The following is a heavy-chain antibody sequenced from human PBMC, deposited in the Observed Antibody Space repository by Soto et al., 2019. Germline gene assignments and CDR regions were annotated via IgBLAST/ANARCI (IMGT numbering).Heavy chain of an antibody. CDR3: ASVEMATIGDAFDI. D-gene: IGHD5-12*01. V-gene: IGHV3-11*01. CDR1: GFTFSDYY. J-gene: IGHJ3*02. CDR2: ISSSGSTI. Sequence: PGGSLRLSCAASGFTFSDYYMSWIRQAPGKGLEWVSYISSSGSTIYYADSVKGRFTISRDNAKNSLYLQMSSLRAEDTAVYYCASVEMATIGDAFDIWGQGTMVTVSS.